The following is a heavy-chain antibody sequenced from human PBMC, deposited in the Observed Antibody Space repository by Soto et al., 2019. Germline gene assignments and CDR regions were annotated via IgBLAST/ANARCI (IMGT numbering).Heavy chain of an antibody. D-gene: IGHD6-19*01. CDR2: ISAYNGNT. CDR3: ARDRGVAPPVAGNTHYYYYMDV. J-gene: IGHJ6*03. V-gene: IGHV1-18*01. CDR1: GYSFTNYG. Sequence: QDQLVQSGVEVKKPGASVKVSCKASGYSFTNYGITWVRQAPGQGIEWMGWISAYNGNTNYAQKFQGRVTMTTDASTSTAYLELRSLRSDGTAVYYCARDRGVAPPVAGNTHYYYYMDVWGKGTPVTVSS.